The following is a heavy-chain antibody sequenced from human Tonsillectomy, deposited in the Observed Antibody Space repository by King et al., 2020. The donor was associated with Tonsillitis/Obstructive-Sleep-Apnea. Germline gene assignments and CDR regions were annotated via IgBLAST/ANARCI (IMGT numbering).Heavy chain of an antibody. Sequence: VQLQESGPGLVKPSQTLSLTCTVSGGSISSGGYYWSWIRQHPGKGLEWMGYMYYSGSTYYNPSLKSRVTISVDTSKNQFSLKLSSVTAADTAVYFCARTSLYWYFDLWGRGTLVTVSS. CDR3: ARTSLYWYFDL. CDR1: GGSISSGGYY. V-gene: IGHV4-31*03. CDR2: MYYSGST. J-gene: IGHJ2*01.